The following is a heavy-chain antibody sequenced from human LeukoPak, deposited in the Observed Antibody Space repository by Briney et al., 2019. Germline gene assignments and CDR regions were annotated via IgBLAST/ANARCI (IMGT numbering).Heavy chain of an antibody. Sequence: GASVKVSCKASGYTFTSYDINWVRQAPGQGLEWMGWMKPNSGNTGYAQKFQGRVTMTRNTSISTAYMEPSSLRSEDTAVYYCAGYDYDSSGYYYLGYWGQGTLVTVSS. CDR2: MKPNSGNT. CDR3: AGYDYDSSGYYYLGY. D-gene: IGHD3-22*01. J-gene: IGHJ4*02. CDR1: GYTFTSYD. V-gene: IGHV1-8*01.